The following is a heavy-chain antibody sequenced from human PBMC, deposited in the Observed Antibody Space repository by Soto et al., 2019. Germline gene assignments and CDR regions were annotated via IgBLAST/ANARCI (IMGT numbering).Heavy chain of an antibody. CDR1: GYTFTSYD. J-gene: IGHJ4*02. CDR3: ARSTNDYGDRH. Sequence: QVQLVQSGAEVKKPGASVKVSCKASGYTFTSYDINWVRKATGQGLEWMGWMNPNSGNTGYAQKFQGRVTKSRNTSISTAYMELSSLRSEDTAIYYCARSTNDYGDRHWGQGTLVTVSS. D-gene: IGHD4-17*01. V-gene: IGHV1-8*01. CDR2: MNPNSGNT.